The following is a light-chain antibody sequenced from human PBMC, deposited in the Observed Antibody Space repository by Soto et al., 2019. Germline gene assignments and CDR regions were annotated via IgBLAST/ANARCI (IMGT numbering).Light chain of an antibody. Sequence: EIVLAQSPGTLSLSPGERATLSCRASQRVSNTYLAWYQQKPGQAPRLLIYGVSSRATGIPDRFIGSGSGTDFTLTISRLEPEDFAVYYCQQYSSSPVTFGGGTTVEIK. J-gene: IGKJ4*01. CDR3: QQYSSSPVT. CDR1: QRVSNTY. CDR2: GVS. V-gene: IGKV3-20*01.